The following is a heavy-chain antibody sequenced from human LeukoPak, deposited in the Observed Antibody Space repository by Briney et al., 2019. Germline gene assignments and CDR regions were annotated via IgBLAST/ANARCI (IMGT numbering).Heavy chain of an antibody. CDR1: GFTFSTFG. J-gene: IGHJ4*02. CDR2: ISSDGGNK. CDR3: AKDQAAYGDYDFDY. D-gene: IGHD4-17*01. Sequence: GGSLRLSCAASGFTFSTFGMNRVRQAPGKGLEWVAVISSDGGNKHYADSVKGRFTISRDNSKNTLSLQMNSLRAEDTAVYYCAKDQAAYGDYDFDYWGQGTLVTVSP. V-gene: IGHV3-30*18.